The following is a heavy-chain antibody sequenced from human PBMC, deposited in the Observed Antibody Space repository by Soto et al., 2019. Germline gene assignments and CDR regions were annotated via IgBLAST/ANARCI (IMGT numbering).Heavy chain of an antibody. V-gene: IGHV4-31*03. J-gene: IGHJ6*03. D-gene: IGHD2-2*01. CDR2: IYYSGNT. CDR1: GGSISSGGYF. Sequence: QVQLQESGPGLVKPSQTLSLTCTVSGGSISSGGYFWSWIRQHPGKGLEWIGSIYYSGNTYYNPSLKSRVTISVDTSKNQFSLKLSSVTAADTAVYYCATNPAAGYYYYYTDVWGKGTTVTVSS. CDR3: ATNPAAGYYYYYTDV.